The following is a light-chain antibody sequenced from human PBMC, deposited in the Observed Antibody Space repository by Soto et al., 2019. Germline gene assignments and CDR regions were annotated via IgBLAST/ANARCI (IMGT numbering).Light chain of an antibody. CDR2: KTS. V-gene: IGKV1-5*03. CDR3: QQYKSYSYT. CDR1: QSISNW. J-gene: IGKJ2*01. Sequence: DIQMTQSPSTLSASVGDKVTITCRASQSISNWLAWYQQKPGKAPKLLIYKTSSLESGVPLRFSGSGSGTEFTLTISCLQPDDFASYYCQQYKSYSYTFGQGTKLEIK.